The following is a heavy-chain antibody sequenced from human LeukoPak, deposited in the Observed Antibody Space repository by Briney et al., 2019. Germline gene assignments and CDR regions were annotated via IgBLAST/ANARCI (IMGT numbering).Heavy chain of an antibody. Sequence: ASVKVSCKASGYTFTGYYMHWVRQAPGQGLEWMGWINPNSGGTNYAQKFQGRVTMTRDTSISTAYMELSRLRSDDTAVYYCAREAYCSSTSCSPYYYYYYMDVWGKGTTVTVSS. V-gene: IGHV1-2*02. D-gene: IGHD2-2*01. CDR3: AREAYCSSTSCSPYYYYYYMDV. J-gene: IGHJ6*03. CDR2: INPNSGGT. CDR1: GYTFTGYY.